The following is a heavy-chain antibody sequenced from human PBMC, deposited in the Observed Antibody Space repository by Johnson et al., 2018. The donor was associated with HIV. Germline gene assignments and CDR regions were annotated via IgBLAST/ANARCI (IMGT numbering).Heavy chain of an antibody. D-gene: IGHD1-1*01. CDR1: GFTFSDYY. J-gene: IGHJ3*02. CDR3: ATVWRNEGRHAFEI. CDR2: ISSSGGTI. V-gene: IGHV3-11*04. Sequence: QVQLVESGGGVVQPGRSLRLSCAASGFTFSDYYMSWIRQAPGKGLEWVSYISSSGGTIYYADSVKGRFTISRNNAKNSLYLQMNNLRAEDTAVYFCATVWRNEGRHAFEIWGQGTMVTVSS.